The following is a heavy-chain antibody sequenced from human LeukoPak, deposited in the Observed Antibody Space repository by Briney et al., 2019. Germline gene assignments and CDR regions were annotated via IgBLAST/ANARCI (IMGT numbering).Heavy chain of an antibody. Sequence: ASVKVSCKASGYTFTGYYMHWVRQAPGQGLEWMGRINPNSGGTDYAQKFQGRVTMTRDTSISTAYMELSRLRSDDTAVYYCARGPRLDSSGWYYGAFDIWGQGTMVTVSS. CDR2: INPNSGGT. J-gene: IGHJ3*02. CDR3: ARGPRLDSSGWYYGAFDI. V-gene: IGHV1-2*06. D-gene: IGHD6-19*01. CDR1: GYTFTGYY.